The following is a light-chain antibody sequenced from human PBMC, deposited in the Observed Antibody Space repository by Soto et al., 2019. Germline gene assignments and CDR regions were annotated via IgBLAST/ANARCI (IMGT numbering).Light chain of an antibody. CDR3: QQRHWPWT. CDR1: QSVGSW. Sequence: EIVLTQSPATLSLSPGERATLSCRASQSVGSWLAWYQQKPSQPPRLLIYDVSNRATGIPARFSGSGSGTDFTLIISSLGPEDFAVYYCQQRHWPWTFGQGTTVEVK. CDR2: DVS. V-gene: IGKV3-11*01. J-gene: IGKJ1*01.